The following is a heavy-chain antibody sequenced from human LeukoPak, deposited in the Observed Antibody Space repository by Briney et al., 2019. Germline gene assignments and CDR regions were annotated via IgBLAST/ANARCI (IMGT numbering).Heavy chain of an antibody. V-gene: IGHV4-34*01. Sequence: SETLSLTCAVYGGSFSGYYWSWIRQPPGKGLGWIGEINHSGSTNYNPSLKSRVTISVDTSKNQFSLKLSSVTAADTAVYYCARGRDWAYDYWGQGTLVTVSS. D-gene: IGHD3/OR15-3a*01. CDR1: GGSFSGYY. CDR3: ARGRDWAYDY. J-gene: IGHJ4*02. CDR2: INHSGST.